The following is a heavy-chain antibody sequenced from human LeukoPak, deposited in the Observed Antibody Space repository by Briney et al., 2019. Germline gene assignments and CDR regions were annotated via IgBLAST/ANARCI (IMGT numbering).Heavy chain of an antibody. CDR3: AKDLERYCSSTSCHPFDY. Sequence: GESLRLSCAASGFTFSSYGMSWVRQAPGKGLEWVSAISGSGGSTYYADSVKGRFTISRDNSKNTLYLQMNSLRAEDTAVYYCAKDLERYCSSTSCHPFDYWGQGTLVTVSS. J-gene: IGHJ4*02. V-gene: IGHV3-23*01. D-gene: IGHD2-2*01. CDR1: GFTFSSYG. CDR2: ISGSGGST.